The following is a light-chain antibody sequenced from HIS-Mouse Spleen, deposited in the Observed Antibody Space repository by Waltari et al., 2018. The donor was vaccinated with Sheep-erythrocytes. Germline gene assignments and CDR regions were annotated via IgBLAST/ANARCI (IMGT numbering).Light chain of an antibody. J-gene: IGLJ2*01. CDR3: CSYAGSYTFVV. CDR1: SSDVGGYNY. CDR2: DVS. Sequence: QSALTQPRSVSGSPGQSVTISCTGTSSDVGGYNYVSWYQQHPGKAPKLMIYDVSKRSAGVPDRCSGSKSGNTASLTISGLQAEDEADYYCCSYAGSYTFVVFGGGTKLTVL. V-gene: IGLV2-11*01.